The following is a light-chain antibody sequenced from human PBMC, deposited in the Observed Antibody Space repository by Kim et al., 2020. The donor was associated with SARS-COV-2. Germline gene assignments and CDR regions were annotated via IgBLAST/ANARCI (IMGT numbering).Light chain of an antibody. CDR2: GAS. Sequence: SPGESATLSCRASQSVSSNLAWYQQKPGLTPRLLIYGASTRATGIPARFSGSGSGTKFTLTISSLQSEDFAVYYCQQYNNWPPWTFGQGTKVDIK. CDR3: QQYNNWPPWT. CDR1: QSVSSN. V-gene: IGKV3-15*01. J-gene: IGKJ1*01.